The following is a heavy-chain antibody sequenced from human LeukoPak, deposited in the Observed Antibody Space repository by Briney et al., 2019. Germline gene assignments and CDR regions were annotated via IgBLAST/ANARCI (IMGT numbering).Heavy chain of an antibody. CDR2: IYYSGST. CDR1: GGSISSSSYY. CDR3: ARLRRDGYKPRDY. Sequence: PSETLSLTCTVSGGSISSSSYYWRWIRQPPGEGLEWIGSIYYSGSTYYNPSLKSRVTISVYTSKNQFSLKLSSVTAADTAVYYCARLRRDGYKPRDYWGQGTLVTVSS. V-gene: IGHV4-39*01. D-gene: IGHD5-24*01. J-gene: IGHJ4*02.